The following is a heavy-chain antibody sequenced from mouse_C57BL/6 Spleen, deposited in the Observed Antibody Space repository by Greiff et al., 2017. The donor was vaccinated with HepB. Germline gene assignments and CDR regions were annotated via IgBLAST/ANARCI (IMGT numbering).Heavy chain of an antibody. J-gene: IGHJ2*01. Sequence: EVKLVESGGDLVKPGGSLKLSCAASGFTFSSYGMSWVRQTPDKRLEWVATISSGGSYTYYPDSVKGRFTISRDNAKNTLYLQMSSLKSEDTAMYYCARHKTAQATFDYWGQGTTLTVSS. D-gene: IGHD3-2*02. CDR3: ARHKTAQATFDY. CDR1: GFTFSSYG. CDR2: ISSGGSYT. V-gene: IGHV5-6*02.